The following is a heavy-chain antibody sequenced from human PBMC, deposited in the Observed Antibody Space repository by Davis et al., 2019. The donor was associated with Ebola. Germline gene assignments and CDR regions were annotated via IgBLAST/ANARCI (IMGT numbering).Heavy chain of an antibody. CDR1: GGSFSGYY. CDR3: ARVQAAIDYYYYGMDV. Sequence: ETLSLTCAVYGGSFSGYYWSWVRQAPGKGLEWVSVIYSGGSTYYADSVKGRFTISRHNSKNTLYLQMNSLRAEDTAVYYCARVQAAIDYYYYGMDVWGQGTTVTVSS. CDR2: IYSGGST. J-gene: IGHJ6*02. D-gene: IGHD2-2*01. V-gene: IGHV3-53*04.